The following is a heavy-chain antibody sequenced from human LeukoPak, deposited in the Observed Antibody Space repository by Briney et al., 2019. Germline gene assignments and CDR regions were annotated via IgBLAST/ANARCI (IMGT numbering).Heavy chain of an antibody. CDR3: ARGQDCSGGSCYSRPNWFDP. Sequence: SETLSLTCTVSGGSISSYYWSWIRQPPGKGLEWIGYIYYGGSTNYNPSLKSRVTISADTSKNQFSLKLSSVTAADTAVYYCARGQDCSGGSCYSRPNWFDPWGQGTLVTVSS. D-gene: IGHD2-15*01. CDR1: GGSISSYY. J-gene: IGHJ5*02. CDR2: IYYGGST. V-gene: IGHV4-59*01.